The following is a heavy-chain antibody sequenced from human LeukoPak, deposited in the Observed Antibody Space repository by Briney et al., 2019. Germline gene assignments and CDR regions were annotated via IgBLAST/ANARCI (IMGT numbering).Heavy chain of an antibody. V-gene: IGHV3-30*03. CDR3: ARGHGDFPVNYYFDL. D-gene: IGHD4-17*01. J-gene: IGHJ2*01. CDR1: GFNFRSYG. Sequence: GGSLRLSCAASGFNFRSYGVHWVRQAPGKGLEWVAVISSDGSSAYYADSVKGRFTISRDNSKNTLYLQMNSLRAEHTAVYYCARGHGDFPVNYYFDLWGRGTLVTVSS. CDR2: ISSDGSSA.